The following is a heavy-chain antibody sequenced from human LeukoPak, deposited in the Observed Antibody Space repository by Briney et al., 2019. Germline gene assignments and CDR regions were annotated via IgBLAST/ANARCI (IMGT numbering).Heavy chain of an antibody. J-gene: IGHJ6*02. V-gene: IGHV1-24*01. CDR3: ARSRFGGSSMLPYYYYYGMDV. CDR1: GYTLTELS. D-gene: IGHD3-16*01. Sequence: ASVKVSCKVSGYTLTELSMHWVRQAPGKGLEWMGGFDPEDGETIYAQKFQGRVTMTEDTSTDTAYMELSSLRSEDTAVYYCARSRFGGSSMLPYYYYYGMDVWGQGTTVTVSS. CDR2: FDPEDGET.